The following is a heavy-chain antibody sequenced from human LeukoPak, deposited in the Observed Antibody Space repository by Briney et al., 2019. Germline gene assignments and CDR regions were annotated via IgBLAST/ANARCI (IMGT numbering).Heavy chain of an antibody. J-gene: IGHJ4*02. D-gene: IGHD1-26*01. CDR1: GFTVSSKY. CDR2: IYSGGST. CDR3: ARGIMGGLAFDY. V-gene: IGHV3-53*01. Sequence: GGSLRLSCAASGFTVSSKYMSWVRQAPGKGQEWVSVIYSGGSTYYADSVKGRFTSSRDNSKNTLYLQMNSLRAEDTAVYYCARGIMGGLAFDYWGQGTLVTVSS.